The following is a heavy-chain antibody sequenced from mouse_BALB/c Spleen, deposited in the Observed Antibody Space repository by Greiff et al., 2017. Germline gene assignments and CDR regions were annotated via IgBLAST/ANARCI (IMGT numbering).Heavy chain of an antibody. CDR2: IYPGDGDT. CDR1: GYTFTSYW. CDR3: AHGGNYFDY. J-gene: IGHJ2*01. Sequence: VQLKQSGAELVRPGASVKLSCKASGYTFTSYWMQWVKQRPGQGLEWIGAIYPGDGDTRYTQKFKGKATLTADKSSSTAYMQLSSLASEDSAVYYCAHGGNYFDYWGQGTTLTVSS. V-gene: IGHV1-87*01.